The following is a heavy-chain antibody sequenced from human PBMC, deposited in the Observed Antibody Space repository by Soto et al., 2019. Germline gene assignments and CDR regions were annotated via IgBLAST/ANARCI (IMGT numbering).Heavy chain of an antibody. J-gene: IGHJ5*02. D-gene: IGHD4-4*01. CDR2: VYYSGTT. CDR3: SRDVSPPPNYFDP. Sequence: SETLSLTCTVSGGSIDSGDYYWSWIRQPPGKGLEWIGYVYYSGTTNYNPFLKSRVTLSLDKSKNQFSLKMNSVTAADTAVYFCSRDVSPPPNYFDPRGQGTLVTVYS. V-gene: IGHV4-61*08. CDR1: GGSIDSGDYY.